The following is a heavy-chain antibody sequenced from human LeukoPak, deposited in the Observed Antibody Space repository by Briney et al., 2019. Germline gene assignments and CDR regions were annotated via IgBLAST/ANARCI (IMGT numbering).Heavy chain of an antibody. Sequence: PGGSLRLSCAASGITFSSYAMSWVRQAPGKGLEWVSGISGSGGSTYYADSVKGRFTISRDNAKNSLYLQMNSLGAEDTAVYYCARGLSDIVVVPAGGLRYFDWYEIYYYYGMDVWGQGTTVTVSS. CDR2: ISGSGGST. CDR3: ARGLSDIVVVPAGGLRYFDWYEIYYYYGMDV. V-gene: IGHV3-23*01. CDR1: GITFSSYA. J-gene: IGHJ6*02. D-gene: IGHD2-2*01.